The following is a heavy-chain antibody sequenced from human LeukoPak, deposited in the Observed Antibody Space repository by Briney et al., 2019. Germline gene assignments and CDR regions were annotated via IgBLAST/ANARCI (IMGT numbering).Heavy chain of an antibody. V-gene: IGHV4-39*07. J-gene: IGHJ5*02. CDR1: GGSISRSSYY. CDR3: ARVATTYVWGSYRPNWFDP. CDR2: IYYSGST. Sequence: PSETLSLTCTVSGGSISRSSYYWGWIRQPPGKGLEWIGSIYYSGSTYYNPSLKSRVTISVDTSKNQFSLKLSSVTAADTAVYYCARVATTYVWGSYRPNWFDPRGQGTLVTVSS. D-gene: IGHD3-16*02.